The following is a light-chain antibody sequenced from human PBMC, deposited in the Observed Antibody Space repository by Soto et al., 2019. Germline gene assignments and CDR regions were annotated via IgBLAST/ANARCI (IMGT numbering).Light chain of an antibody. J-gene: IGKJ2*01. CDR1: QGISSY. V-gene: IGKV1-8*01. Sequence: AIRMTQSPSSLSASTGDRVTITCRASQGISSYLAWYQQKPGKAPKLLIYAASTLQSGVPSRFSGSGSGTDFTLTISCLQSEDFATYYCQQYYSYPYTFGPGPSWRSN. CDR3: QQYYSYPYT. CDR2: AAS.